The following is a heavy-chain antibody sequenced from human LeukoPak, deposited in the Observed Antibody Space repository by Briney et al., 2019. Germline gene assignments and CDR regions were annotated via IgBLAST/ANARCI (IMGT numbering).Heavy chain of an antibody. J-gene: IGHJ4*02. CDR1: GGTFSSYA. CDR3: ARGPAQEIGLHD. CDR2: IIPIFGTA. V-gene: IGHV1-69*05. Sequence: ASVKVSCKASGGTFSSYAISWVRQAPGQGLEWMGGIIPIFGTANYAQKFQGRVTITTDESTSTAYMEPSSLRSEDTAVYYCARGPAQEIGLHDWGQGTLVTVSS. D-gene: IGHD5-24*01.